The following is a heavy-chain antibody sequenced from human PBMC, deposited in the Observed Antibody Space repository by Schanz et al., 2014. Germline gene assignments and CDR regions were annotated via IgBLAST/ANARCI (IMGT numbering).Heavy chain of an antibody. Sequence: EVQLVESGGGLVQPGGSLRLSCAASGFTFTGHWMTWVRQAPGKGLEWVSGISDRGDGTNYGDSVRGRFTISRDNSRNTVYLQMNNVGVDDTATYYCVKTDAGWRFDYWGQGTLVIVSS. J-gene: IGHJ4*02. CDR1: GFTFTGHW. D-gene: IGHD6-19*01. CDR2: ISDRGDGT. V-gene: IGHV3-23*04. CDR3: VKTDAGWRFDY.